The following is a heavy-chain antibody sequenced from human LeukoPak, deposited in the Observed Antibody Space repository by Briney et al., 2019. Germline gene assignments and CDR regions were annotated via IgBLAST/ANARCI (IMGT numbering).Heavy chain of an antibody. CDR2: ISSSSSYI. V-gene: IGHV3-21*01. CDR1: GFTFSSYS. Sequence: PGGSLRLSCAASGFTFSSYSMNWVRQAPVKGLEWVSSISSSSSYIYYADSVKGRFTISRDNAKNSLYLQMNSLRAEDTAVYYCARGSAEAAASFDPWGQGTLVTVSS. D-gene: IGHD6-13*01. CDR3: ARGSAEAAASFDP. J-gene: IGHJ5*02.